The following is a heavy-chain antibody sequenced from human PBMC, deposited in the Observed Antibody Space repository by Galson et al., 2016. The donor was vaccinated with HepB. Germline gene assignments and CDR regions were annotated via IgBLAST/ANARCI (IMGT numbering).Heavy chain of an antibody. Sequence: SVKVSCKASGGTFTNYAITWIRQAPGQGLEWMGRIIPPFGTALYAQQFQGRVTITADESTNTAYMGLSSLRFEDTAVYYCARRVAYSYDFDFWGQGTLVSVSS. CDR2: IIPPFGTA. D-gene: IGHD5-18*01. CDR3: ARRVAYSYDFDF. V-gene: IGHV1-69*13. J-gene: IGHJ4*02. CDR1: GGTFTNYA.